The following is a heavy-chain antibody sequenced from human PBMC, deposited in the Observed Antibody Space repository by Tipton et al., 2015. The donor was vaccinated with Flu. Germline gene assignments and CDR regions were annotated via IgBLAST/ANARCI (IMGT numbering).Heavy chain of an antibody. CDR2: IYYSGVT. J-gene: IGHJ4*02. CDR1: GASINSRSYY. Sequence: TLSLTCTVSGASINSRSYYWGWIRQPHGKGLEWIDSIYYSGVTYYNSSLKSRVTISIDESRNQFSLKWKSVTVADTAVYYCAKCRGLLAFCTGANCYIDYRGQGALGTVSS. V-gene: IGHV4-39*07. CDR3: AKCRGLLAFCTGANCYIDY. D-gene: IGHD2-2*02.